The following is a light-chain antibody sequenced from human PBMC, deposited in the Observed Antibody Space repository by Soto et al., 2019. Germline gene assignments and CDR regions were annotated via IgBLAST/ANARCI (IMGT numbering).Light chain of an antibody. CDR2: SAS. CDR1: QDISVY. J-gene: IGKJ5*01. V-gene: IGKV1-27*01. CDR3: QKFNTAPLT. Sequence: DIQMTQSPSSLSASVGDRVTITCQASQDISVYLDWYQQKPGKVPKLLIYSASTLQSGVPSRFSGSGSGTDFTLTISSLQPEDVATYYCQKFNTAPLTFGQGTRLEIK.